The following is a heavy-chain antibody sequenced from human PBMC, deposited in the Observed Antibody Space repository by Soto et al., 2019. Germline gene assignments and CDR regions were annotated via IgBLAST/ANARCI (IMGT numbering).Heavy chain of an antibody. CDR3: ARESYSSSWYLGYYYYGMDV. D-gene: IGHD6-13*01. J-gene: IGHJ6*02. Sequence: EVQLVESGGCLVQPGGSLRLSCAASGFTFSSYWMSWVRQAPGKGLEWVANIKQDGSEKYYVDSVKGRFTISRDNAKNSLYLQMNSLRAEDTAVYYCARESYSSSWYLGYYYYGMDVWGQGTTVTVSS. CDR2: IKQDGSEK. CDR1: GFTFSSYW. V-gene: IGHV3-7*01.